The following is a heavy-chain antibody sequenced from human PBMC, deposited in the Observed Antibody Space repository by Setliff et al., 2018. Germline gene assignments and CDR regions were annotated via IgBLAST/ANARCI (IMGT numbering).Heavy chain of an antibody. D-gene: IGHD6-13*01. V-gene: IGHV3-7*01. CDR2: INQDGSEK. Sequence: GGSLRLSCAASGFTFSSYWMSWVRQAPGKGLEWVANINQDGSEKYYVDSVRGRFTISRDNAKNSLYLQMNSLRADDAAVYFCARDLAAGKGPVDYWGQGTLVTVSS. J-gene: IGHJ4*02. CDR1: GFTFSSYW. CDR3: ARDLAAGKGPVDY.